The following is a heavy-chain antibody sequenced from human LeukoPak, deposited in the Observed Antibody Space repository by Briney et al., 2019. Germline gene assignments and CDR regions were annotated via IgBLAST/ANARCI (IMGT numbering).Heavy chain of an antibody. V-gene: IGHV1-3*01. CDR1: GYTFTSYA. D-gene: IGHD5-12*01. J-gene: IGHJ6*02. Sequence: ASVKVSCKASGYTFTSYAMHWVRQAPGQRLEWMGWINAGNGNTKYSQKFQGRVTITRDTSASTAYMELSSLRSEDTAVYYCARKEIVATIWGYYYYGMDVWGQGTTVTVSS. CDR3: ARKEIVATIWGYYYYGMDV. CDR2: INAGNGNT.